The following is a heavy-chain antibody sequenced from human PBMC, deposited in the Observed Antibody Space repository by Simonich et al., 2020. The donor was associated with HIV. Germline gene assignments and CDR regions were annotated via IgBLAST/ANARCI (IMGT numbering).Heavy chain of an antibody. CDR3: ARRDRELILYFDY. D-gene: IGHD3-3*01. J-gene: IGHJ4*02. Sequence: QVQLQQWGAGLLKPSETLSLTCAVYGGSFSGYYWSWIRQPPGKGLEWIGEINHGGITNYKSSLNSRATISVDKSKNQFSLKLSSVTAADTAIYYCARRDRELILYFDYWGQGNLVTVSS. V-gene: IGHV4-34*01. CDR1: GGSFSGYY. CDR2: INHGGIT.